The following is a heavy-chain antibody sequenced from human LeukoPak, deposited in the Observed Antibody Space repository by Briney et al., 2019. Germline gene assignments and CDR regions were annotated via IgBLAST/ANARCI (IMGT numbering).Heavy chain of an antibody. CDR2: IYISGST. CDR3: ARLSGGGYSSGCFDY. Sequence: SETLSLTCTVSGGSISSYYWSWIRQPPGKGLEWIGYIYISGSTSYNPSLKSRVTISLDTSKNQFSLKLSSVTAADTAVYYCARLSGGGYSSGCFDYWGQGTLVTVSS. CDR1: GGSISSYY. J-gene: IGHJ4*02. V-gene: IGHV4-4*09. D-gene: IGHD6-25*01.